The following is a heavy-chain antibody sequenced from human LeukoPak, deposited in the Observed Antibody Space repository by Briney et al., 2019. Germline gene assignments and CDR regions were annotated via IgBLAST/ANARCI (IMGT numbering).Heavy chain of an antibody. CDR2: INSDGSEG. V-gene: IGHV3-7*03. CDR3: ARSSYSSSSSV. Sequence: GSLRLSCAVSGFTFSGFWMSWSRQAPGKGLEWVASINSDGSEGYYADVVKGRFTISRDNAKNSLYLQINSLRAEDTAVYYCARSSYSSSSSVWGQGTMVTVSS. J-gene: IGHJ3*01. CDR1: GFTFSGFW. D-gene: IGHD6-6*01.